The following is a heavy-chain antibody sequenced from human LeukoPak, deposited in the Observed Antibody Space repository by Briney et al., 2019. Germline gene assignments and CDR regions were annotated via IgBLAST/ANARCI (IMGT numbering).Heavy chain of an antibody. CDR2: ISGSGGST. J-gene: IGHJ5*02. V-gene: IGHV3-23*01. D-gene: IGHD6-13*01. CDR3: AKVRGSSWYSNWFDP. CDR1: GFTFSSYA. Sequence: GFLRLSCAASGFTFSSYAMSWVRQAPGKGLEWVSAISGSGGSTYYADSVKGRFTISRDNSKNTLYLQMNSLRAEDTAVYYCAKVRGSSWYSNWFDPWGQGTLVTVSS.